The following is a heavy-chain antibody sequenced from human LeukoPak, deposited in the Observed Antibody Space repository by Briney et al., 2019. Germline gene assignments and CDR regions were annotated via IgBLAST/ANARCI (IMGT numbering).Heavy chain of an antibody. J-gene: IGHJ4*02. CDR3: ARNGDSSGLGYYFDY. V-gene: IGHV3-53*01. Sequence: GGSLRLSCAASGFTVSSNYMSWVRQAPGKGLEWVSVIYSGGSTYYADSVKGRFTISRDNAKNSLYLQMNSLRAEDTAVYYCARNGDSSGLGYYFDYWGQGTLVTVSS. CDR2: IYSGGST. D-gene: IGHD3-22*01. CDR1: GFTVSSNY.